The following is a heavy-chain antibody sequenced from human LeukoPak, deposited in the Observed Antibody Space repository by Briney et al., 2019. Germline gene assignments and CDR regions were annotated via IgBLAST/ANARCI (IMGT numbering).Heavy chain of an antibody. Sequence: GGSLRLACAASGFTFSSSPMSWVRQAPGKGLDWVSSISADGPTYYADSVKGRFTISRDNSKNTLYLQMNSLRGEDTAVYYCAKVSQWGNSRWYEGDWGQGTLVTVSS. CDR1: GFTFSSSP. CDR3: AKVSQWGNSRWYEGD. CDR2: ISADGPT. J-gene: IGHJ4*02. D-gene: IGHD6-13*01. V-gene: IGHV3-23*01.